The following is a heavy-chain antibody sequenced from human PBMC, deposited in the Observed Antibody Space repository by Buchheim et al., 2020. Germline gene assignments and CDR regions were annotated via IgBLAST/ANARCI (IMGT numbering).Heavy chain of an antibody. Sequence: QVTLRESGPALVKPTQTLTLTCTFSGFSLSTSGMCVSWIRQPPGKALEWLARIDWDDDKYYSTSLKTKLTIPKDTSNNQVVLTMTNMDPVDTATYYCARIRGIAAAGRQYYYYMDVWGKGTT. CDR1: GFSLSTSGMC. CDR3: ARIRGIAAAGRQYYYYMDV. D-gene: IGHD6-13*01. J-gene: IGHJ6*03. CDR2: IDWDDDK. V-gene: IGHV2-70*15.